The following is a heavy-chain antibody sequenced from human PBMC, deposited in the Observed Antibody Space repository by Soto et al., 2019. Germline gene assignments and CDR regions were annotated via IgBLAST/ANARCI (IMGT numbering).Heavy chain of an antibody. CDR1: GFTFSSYA. J-gene: IGHJ4*02. CDR2: ISDSGDST. D-gene: IGHD6-19*01. CDR3: AKVIVAVAGYFDY. V-gene: IGHV3-23*01. Sequence: EVQLLESGGGLVQPGGSLRLSCAAPGFTFSSYAMSWVRQAPGKGLEWVSGISDSGDSTYYADSVKGRFTISRDNSKNTLYLQMNSLRAEDTAVYYCAKVIVAVAGYFDYWGQGTLVTVSS.